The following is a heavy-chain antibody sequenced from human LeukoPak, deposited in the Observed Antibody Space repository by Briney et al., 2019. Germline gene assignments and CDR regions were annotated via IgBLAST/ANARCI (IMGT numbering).Heavy chain of an antibody. CDR1: SVSISNYY. J-gene: IGHJ4*02. D-gene: IGHD3-22*01. CDR3: ARTPIYYYDDSGYYN. V-gene: IGHV4-4*07. Sequence: SETLSLTCTVSSVSISNYYWSWIRQPAGKGLEWIGRIYTRGSTNYNPSLKSRVTMSVDTSKNQFSLKLSSVTAADTAVYYCARTPIYYYDDSGYYNWGQGTLVTVSS. CDR2: IYTRGST.